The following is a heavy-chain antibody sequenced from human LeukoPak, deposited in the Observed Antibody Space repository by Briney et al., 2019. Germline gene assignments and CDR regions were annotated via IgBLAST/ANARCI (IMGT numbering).Heavy chain of an antibody. J-gene: IGHJ4*02. CDR2: INPDGSNM. V-gene: IGHV3-7*01. Sequence: PGGSLRLSCAASGFSFSSYWMSWVRQAPGKGLEWVANINPDGSNMLYVDSVKGRFTISRDNAKNSLYLQMNNPRAEDTAVYFCVSGFLQWLYWGQGTLVTVSS. D-gene: IGHD3-3*01. CDR3: VSGFLQWLY. CDR1: GFSFSSYW.